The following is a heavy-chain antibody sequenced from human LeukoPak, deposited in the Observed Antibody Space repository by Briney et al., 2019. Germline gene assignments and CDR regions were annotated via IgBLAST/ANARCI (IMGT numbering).Heavy chain of an antibody. J-gene: IGHJ4*02. V-gene: IGHV4-59*01. D-gene: IGHD2-2*01. CDR1: GGSISSYY. Sequence: SSETLSLTCTVSGGSISSYYWSWIRQPPGKGLEWIGYIYYSGSTNYNPSLKSRVTISVDTSKNQFSLKLSSVTAADTAVYYCASSEYCSSTGCSYVGYWGQGTLVTVSS. CDR2: IYYSGST. CDR3: ASSEYCSSTGCSYVGY.